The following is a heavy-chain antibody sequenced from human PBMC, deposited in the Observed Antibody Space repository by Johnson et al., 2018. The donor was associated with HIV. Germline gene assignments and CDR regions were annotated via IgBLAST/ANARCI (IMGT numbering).Heavy chain of an antibody. CDR2: ISYDGSNK. CDR3: ARGIAARWRALDAFDI. Sequence: QVQLVESGGGVVQPGGSLRLSCAASGFTFSNFGMHWVRQAPGKGLEWVAVISYDGSNKYYADSVKGRFTISRDNSKNTLYLQMNSLRAEDTAVYYCARGIAARWRALDAFDIWGQGTMVTVSS. CDR1: GFTFSNFG. J-gene: IGHJ3*02. D-gene: IGHD6-6*01. V-gene: IGHV3-30*03.